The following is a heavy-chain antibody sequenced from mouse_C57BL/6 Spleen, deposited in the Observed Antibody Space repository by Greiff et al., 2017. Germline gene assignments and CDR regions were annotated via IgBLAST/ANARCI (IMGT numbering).Heavy chain of an antibody. CDR3: ARGGMITTVVADYFDY. Sequence: QVQLQQSGAELARPGASVKLSCKASGYTFTSYGISWVKQRTGQGLEWIGEIYPRSGNTYYNEKFKGEATLTADKSSSTAYMELRSLTSEDSAVYFCARGGMITTVVADYFDYWGQGTTLTVSS. CDR2: IYPRSGNT. CDR1: GYTFTSYG. J-gene: IGHJ2*01. V-gene: IGHV1-81*01. D-gene: IGHD1-1*01.